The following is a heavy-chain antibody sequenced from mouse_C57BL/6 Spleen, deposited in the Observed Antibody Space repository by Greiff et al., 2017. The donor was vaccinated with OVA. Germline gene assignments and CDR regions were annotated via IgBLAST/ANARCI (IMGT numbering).Heavy chain of an antibody. D-gene: IGHD2-4*01. V-gene: IGHV1-55*01. J-gene: IGHJ4*01. Sequence: VQLQQPGAELVKPGASVKMSCKASGYTFTSYWITWVKQRPGQGLEWIGDIYPGSGSTNYNEKFKSKATLTVDTSSSTAYMQLSSLTSEDSAVYYCAREGFDYDPYYAMDYWGQGTSVTVSS. CDR3: AREGFDYDPYYAMDY. CDR1: GYTFTSYW. CDR2: IYPGSGST.